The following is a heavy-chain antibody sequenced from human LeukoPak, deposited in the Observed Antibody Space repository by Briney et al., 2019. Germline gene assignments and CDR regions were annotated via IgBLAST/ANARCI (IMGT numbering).Heavy chain of an antibody. D-gene: IGHD3-22*01. CDR3: ARGRATTYYYDSSGY. Sequence: SETLSLTCTVSGGSFSGYLWSWLRQSPGKGLEWIGEINYNGEITNYNPSLKSRVTISVDTSKNQFSLKLSSVTAADTAVYYCARGRATTYYYDSSGYWGQGTLVTVSS. J-gene: IGHJ4*02. CDR1: GGSFSGYL. V-gene: IGHV4-34*01. CDR2: INYNGEIT.